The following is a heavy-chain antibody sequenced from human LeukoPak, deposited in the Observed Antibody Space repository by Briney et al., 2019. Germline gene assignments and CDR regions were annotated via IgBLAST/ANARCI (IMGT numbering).Heavy chain of an antibody. Sequence: GGSLRLSCAASGFTVSTNYMSWVRQAPGKGLEWVSIIYSGGSTYYADSVKGRFTISRDNSKNTLSLQMNSLRAEDTAVYYCARDLGYSAYATVRGYTFDIWGQGTMVAVSS. CDR1: GFTVSTNY. CDR2: IYSGGST. CDR3: ARDLGYSAYATVRGYTFDI. V-gene: IGHV3-66*01. J-gene: IGHJ3*02. D-gene: IGHD5-12*01.